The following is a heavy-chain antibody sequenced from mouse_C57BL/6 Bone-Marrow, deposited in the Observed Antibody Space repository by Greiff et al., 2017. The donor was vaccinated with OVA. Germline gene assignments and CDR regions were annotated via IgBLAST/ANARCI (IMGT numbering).Heavy chain of an antibody. J-gene: IGHJ2*01. CDR1: GYAFTNYL. V-gene: IGHV1-54*01. CDR3: ARRGYDGYLYFDY. D-gene: IGHD2-3*01. CDR2: INPGSGGT. Sequence: VQLQESGAELVRPGTSVKVSCKASGYAFTNYLIEWVKQRPGQGLEWIGVINPGSGGTNYNEKFKGKATLTADKSSSTAYMQLSSLTSEDSAVYFWARRGYDGYLYFDYWGQGTTLTVSS.